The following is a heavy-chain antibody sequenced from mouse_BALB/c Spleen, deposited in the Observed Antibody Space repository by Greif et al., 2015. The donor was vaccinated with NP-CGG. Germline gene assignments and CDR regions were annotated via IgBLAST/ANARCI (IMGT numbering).Heavy chain of an antibody. V-gene: IGHV1-84*02. Sequence: QVQLQQSGPELVKPGASVKISCKASGYTFTDCYVNWVKQKPGQGLEWIGWIYPGSGNTKYSEKFKGKATLTVDTSSSTAYMQLSSLTSEDTAVYFCARRTGTEAMDYWGQGTSVTVSS. CDR3: ARRTGTEAMDY. CDR2: IYPGSGNT. D-gene: IGHD4-1*01. CDR1: GYTFTDCY. J-gene: IGHJ4*01.